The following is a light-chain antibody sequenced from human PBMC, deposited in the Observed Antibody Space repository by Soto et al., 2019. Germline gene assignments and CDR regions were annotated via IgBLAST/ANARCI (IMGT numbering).Light chain of an antibody. V-gene: IGKV1-33*01. CDR3: QQYVNALT. CDR1: QDINNH. Sequence: DIQMTQSPSSLSASAGDRVTSTCQASQDINNHLNWYQQKAGRAPKLLINDASNLETGVPSRFSGSGSGTDFTLTISGLQQEDIATYYCQQYVNALTFGGGTKVEIK. J-gene: IGKJ4*01. CDR2: DAS.